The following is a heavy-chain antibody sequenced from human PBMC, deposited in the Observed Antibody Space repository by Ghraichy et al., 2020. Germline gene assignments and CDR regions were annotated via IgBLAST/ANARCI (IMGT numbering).Heavy chain of an antibody. V-gene: IGHV3-21*01. CDR2: ISSSSSYI. J-gene: IGHJ3*02. D-gene: IGHD3-9*01. CDR3: ARDRVYYDILTGSKDAFDI. Sequence: GGSLRLSCAASGFTFSSYSMNWVRQAPGKGLERVSSISSSSSYIYYADSVKGRFTISRDNAKNSLYLQMNSLRAEDTAVYYCARDRVYYDILTGSKDAFDIWGQGTMVTVSS. CDR1: GFTFSSYS.